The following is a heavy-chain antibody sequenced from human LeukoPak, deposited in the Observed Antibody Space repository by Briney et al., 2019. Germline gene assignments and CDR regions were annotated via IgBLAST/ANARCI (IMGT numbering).Heavy chain of an antibody. V-gene: IGHV3-33*06. D-gene: IGHD3-3*01. CDR2: IWYDGSNK. CDR1: GFTFSSYG. Sequence: PGGSLRLSCAASGFTFSSYGMHWVRQAPGKGLEWVAVIWYDGSNKYYADSVKGRFTISRDNSKNTLYLQMNSLRAEDTAVYYCAKAGTYYDFWSGPATHFDYWGQGTLVTVSS. J-gene: IGHJ4*02. CDR3: AKAGTYYDFWSGPATHFDY.